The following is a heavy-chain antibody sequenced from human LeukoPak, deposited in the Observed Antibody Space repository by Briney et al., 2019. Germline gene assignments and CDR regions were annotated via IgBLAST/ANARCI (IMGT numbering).Heavy chain of an antibody. CDR2: ISSSSSTI. Sequence: PGGSLSLSCAASGFTFSSYEMNWVRQAPGKGLEWVSYISSSSSTIYYADSVKGRFTISRANAKNSLYLQMNSLRAEDTAVYYCASRTRRDGYNYFDYWGQGTLVTVSS. CDR3: ASRTRRDGYNYFDY. D-gene: IGHD5-24*01. V-gene: IGHV3-48*03. CDR1: GFTFSSYE. J-gene: IGHJ4*02.